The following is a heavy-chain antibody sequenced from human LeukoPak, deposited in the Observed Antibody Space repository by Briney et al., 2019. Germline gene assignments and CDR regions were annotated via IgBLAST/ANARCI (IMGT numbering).Heavy chain of an antibody. V-gene: IGHV3-48*04. CDR2: ISSSSRTK. CDR1: GFTFSDYS. Sequence: GSLRLSCAASGFTFSDYSMNWVRQAPGKGLEWVSYISSSSRTKYFADSVKGRFTISRDNAENSLYLQMDSLRAEDTAVYYCARDSYSDSSGYWGYFDYWGQGTLVTVSS. CDR3: ARDSYSDSSGYWGYFDY. D-gene: IGHD3-22*01. J-gene: IGHJ4*02.